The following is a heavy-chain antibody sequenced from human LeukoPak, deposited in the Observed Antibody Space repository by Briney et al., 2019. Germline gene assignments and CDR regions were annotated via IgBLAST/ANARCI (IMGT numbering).Heavy chain of an antibody. Sequence: ASVTVSCKASGYTFTSYDINWGRQATGQGLEWKGWMNTNSGNTDYAQTFQGRVTMTRNTSKSTAYMELSSLRSEDTAVYYCARAIAGAAGTSGFDHWGQGTLVTVSS. CDR2: MNTNSGNT. J-gene: IGHJ5*02. D-gene: IGHD1/OR15-1a*01. V-gene: IGHV1-8*01. CDR1: GYTFTSYD. CDR3: ARAIAGAAGTSGFDH.